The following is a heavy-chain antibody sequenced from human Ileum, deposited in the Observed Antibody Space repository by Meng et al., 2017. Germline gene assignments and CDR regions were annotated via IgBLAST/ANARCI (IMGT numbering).Heavy chain of an antibody. CDR3: AREWSGSYRHFDY. V-gene: IGHV4-4*02. J-gene: IGHJ4*02. D-gene: IGHD1-26*01. Sequence: QVQLQGSGPGLLKPSGTRSLTCAVSGGSISTSDWWSWVRQPPGKGLEWIGEIHHSGSTNYNPSLKSRVTISVDKSKNQFSLKLNSVTAADTAVYYCAREWSGSYRHFDYWGQGTLVTVSS. CDR2: IHHSGST. CDR1: GGSISTSDW.